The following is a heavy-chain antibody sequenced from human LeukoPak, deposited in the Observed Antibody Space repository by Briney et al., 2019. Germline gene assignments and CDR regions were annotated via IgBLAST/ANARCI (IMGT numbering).Heavy chain of an antibody. CDR1: GGSISSHH. CDR3: ARQLGIAASGTFDY. J-gene: IGHJ4*02. V-gene: IGHV4-59*08. Sequence: SETLSLTCTVSGGSISSHHWSWIRQPPGKGLEWIGYIYYSGSTNYKPSLKSRVTISVDTSKNQFSLKLTSVTAADTAVYYCARQLGIAASGTFDYWGQGTLVTVSS. CDR2: IYYSGST. D-gene: IGHD6-13*01.